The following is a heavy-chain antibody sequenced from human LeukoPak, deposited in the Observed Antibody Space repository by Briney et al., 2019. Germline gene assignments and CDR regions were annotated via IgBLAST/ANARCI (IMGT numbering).Heavy chain of an antibody. V-gene: IGHV1-2*02. D-gene: IGHD6-19*01. Sequence: GASVKVSCKASGYTFTGYYMHWVRQAPGQGLEWMGWINPNSGGTNYAQKFQGGVTMTRDTSISTAYMELTRLRSDDTAVYYCARSLAVAGGEYFHHWGQGTLVAVSS. CDR1: GYTFTGYY. CDR2: INPNSGGT. CDR3: ARSLAVAGGEYFHH. J-gene: IGHJ1*01.